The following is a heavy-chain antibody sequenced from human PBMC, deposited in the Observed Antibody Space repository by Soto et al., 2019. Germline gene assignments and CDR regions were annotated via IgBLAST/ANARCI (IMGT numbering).Heavy chain of an antibody. J-gene: IGHJ3*02. CDR3: ARFKNPTLPIAVAGKKYAFDI. CDR2: INHSGST. CDR1: GGSFSGYY. Sequence: SETLSLTCAVYGGSFSGYYWSWIRQPPGKGLEWIGEINHSGSTNYNPSLKSRVTISVDTSKNQFSLKLSSVTAADTAVYYCARFKNPTLPIAVAGKKYAFDIWGQGTMVTVSS. D-gene: IGHD6-19*01. V-gene: IGHV4-34*01.